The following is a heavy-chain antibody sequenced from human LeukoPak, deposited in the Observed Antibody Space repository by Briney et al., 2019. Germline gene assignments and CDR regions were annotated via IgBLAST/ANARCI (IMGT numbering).Heavy chain of an antibody. CDR3: AGDLSGSYSFDY. V-gene: IGHV3-30*04. Sequence: GGSLRLSCAASGLTFSNYDMHWVRQAPGKGLEWVAVISYDGSDKKDADSVKGRITISRDNSKNTLYLEMNSLRVEDTAVYYCAGDLSGSYSFDYWGQGTLVTVSS. CDR2: ISYDGSDK. CDR1: GLTFSNYD. J-gene: IGHJ4*02. D-gene: IGHD1-26*01.